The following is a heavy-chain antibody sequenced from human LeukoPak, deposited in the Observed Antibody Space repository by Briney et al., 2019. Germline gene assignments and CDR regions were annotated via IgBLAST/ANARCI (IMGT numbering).Heavy chain of an antibody. CDR2: ISAYNGNT. V-gene: IGHV1-18*01. D-gene: IGHD5-12*01. CDR1: GYTFTSYG. CDR3: ARDSRVRWLRLFDY. Sequence: ASVKVSCKASGYTFTSYGISWVRQAPGQGLEWMGWISAYNGNTNYAQKLRGRVTMTTDTSTSTAYMELRSLRSDDTAVYYCARDSRVRWLRLFDYWGQGTLVTVSS. J-gene: IGHJ4*02.